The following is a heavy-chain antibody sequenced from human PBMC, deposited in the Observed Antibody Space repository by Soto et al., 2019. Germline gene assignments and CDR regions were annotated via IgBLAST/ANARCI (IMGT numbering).Heavy chain of an antibody. D-gene: IGHD6-19*01. Sequence: PGGSLRLSCAASGFTFSSYAMNWVRQTQEKGLEWVSSISSTSSYTHYSDSVKGRFTISRDNANNSLFLQMNSLRAEETATYYCARDLALAGNYWGQGVLVTVYS. CDR1: GFTFSSYA. CDR3: ARDLALAGNY. V-gene: IGHV3-21*01. J-gene: IGHJ4*02. CDR2: ISSTSSYT.